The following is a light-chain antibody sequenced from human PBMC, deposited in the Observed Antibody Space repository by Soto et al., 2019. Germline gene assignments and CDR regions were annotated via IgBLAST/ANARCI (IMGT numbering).Light chain of an antibody. CDR2: EVT. CDR3: CSHAGRGSVL. V-gene: IGLV2-8*01. CDR1: SSDVGAYNY. J-gene: IGLJ2*01. Sequence: QSALTQPPSASGSPGQSVTISCTGTSSDVGAYNYVSWYQQHPGKAPKLMIYEVTKRPSGVPDRLSASKSGNTASLTISGLQAEDEADYYCCSHAGRGSVLFGGGTKLTVL.